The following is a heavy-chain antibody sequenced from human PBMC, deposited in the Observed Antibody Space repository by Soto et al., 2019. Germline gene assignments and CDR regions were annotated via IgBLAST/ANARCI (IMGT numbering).Heavy chain of an antibody. CDR1: GGSISSYY. V-gene: IGHV4-59*12. CDR2: IYYSGST. J-gene: IGHJ5*02. CDR3: ARDTVTTSDNWFDP. D-gene: IGHD4-17*01. Sequence: PSETLSLTCTVSGGSISSYYWSWIRQPPGKGLEWIGYIYYSGSTNYNPSLKSRGTISVDTSKNQFSLKLSSVTAADTAVYFCARDTVTTSDNWFDPWGQGTLVTVSS.